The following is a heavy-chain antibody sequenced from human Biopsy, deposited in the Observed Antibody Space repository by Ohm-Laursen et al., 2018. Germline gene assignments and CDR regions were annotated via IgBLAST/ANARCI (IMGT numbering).Heavy chain of an antibody. CDR2: DYYTWNT. V-gene: IGHV4-59*02. D-gene: IGHD3-22*01. CDR1: GDSVSSNY. J-gene: IGHJ2*01. Sequence: SQTLSLTCTASGDSVSSNYWSRNTQPTGKGPQGIGYDYYTWNTDYNPSLHRRVTSSDDTSKNHFLLRLRSVTPEDTAIYYRARDRGCYSDRTVPGYFDLWGRGTLVTVSS. CDR3: ARDRGCYSDRTVPGYFDL.